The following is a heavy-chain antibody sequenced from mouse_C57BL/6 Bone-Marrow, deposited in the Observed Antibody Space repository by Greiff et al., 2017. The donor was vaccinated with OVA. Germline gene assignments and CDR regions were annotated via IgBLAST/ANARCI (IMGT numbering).Heavy chain of an antibody. D-gene: IGHD1-1*01. J-gene: IGHJ3*01. V-gene: IGHV1-19*01. Sequence: EVKLVESEPVLVKPGASVKMSCKASGYTFTDYYMNWVKQSHGKSLEWIGVINPYNGGTSYNQKFKGKATLTVDKSSSTAYMELNSLTSEDSAVYYCARSGYYGPWFAYWGQGTLVTVSA. CDR3: ARSGYYGPWFAY. CDR1: GYTFTDYY. CDR2: INPYNGGT.